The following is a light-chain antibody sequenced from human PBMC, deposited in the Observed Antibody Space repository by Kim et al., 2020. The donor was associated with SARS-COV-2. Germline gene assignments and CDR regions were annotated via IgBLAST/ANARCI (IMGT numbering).Light chain of an antibody. CDR2: RDS. Sequence: SYELTQPLSVSVALRQTARITCGGNNIGSKNVHWYQQKPGQAPVLVIYRDSNRPSGIPERFSGSNSGNTATLTISRAQAGDEADYYCQVWDSSIVVFGGG. V-gene: IGLV3-9*01. J-gene: IGLJ2*01. CDR3: QVWDSSIVV. CDR1: NIGSKN.